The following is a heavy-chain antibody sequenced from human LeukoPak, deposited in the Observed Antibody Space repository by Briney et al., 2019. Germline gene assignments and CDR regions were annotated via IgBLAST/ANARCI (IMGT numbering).Heavy chain of an antibody. Sequence: GESLKISCKGSGYSFTSYWIGWVRQMPGKGLEWMGIIYPGDSDTRYSPSFQGQVTISADKSISTAYLQWSSLKASDTAVYYCARHSRDREVYNWFDPWGQGTLVTVSS. CDR3: ARHSRDREVYNWFDP. CDR1: GYSFTSYW. J-gene: IGHJ5*02. CDR2: IYPGDSDT. V-gene: IGHV5-51*01. D-gene: IGHD2-8*01.